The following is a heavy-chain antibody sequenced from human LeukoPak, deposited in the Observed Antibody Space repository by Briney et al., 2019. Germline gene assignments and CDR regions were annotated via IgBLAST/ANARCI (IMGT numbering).Heavy chain of an antibody. D-gene: IGHD2-15*01. Sequence: GGSLRLSCAASGFSFSACWMTWVRQAPGTGLEWVANINPAGTETYYVDPVKGRFTVSRDNAKNLLYLQMNSLRAEDTAVYHCARFGYVAAVDVWGQGTLVTVSS. V-gene: IGHV3-7*01. CDR1: GFSFSACW. CDR3: ARFGYVAAVDV. J-gene: IGHJ4*02. CDR2: INPAGTET.